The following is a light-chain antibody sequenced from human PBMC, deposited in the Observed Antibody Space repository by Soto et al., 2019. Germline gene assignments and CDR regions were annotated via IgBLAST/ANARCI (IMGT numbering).Light chain of an antibody. CDR1: QSVSSSY. CDR3: QQYGNSLRA. CDR2: GAS. Sequence: EILLTQSPGTLSLSPGERATLSCRASQSVSSSYLAWYQQKPGQAPRLLIYGASSRATGIPDRFSGSGSGTDFTLTISRLEPEDFAVHYCQQYGNSLRAFGQGTKVEIK. V-gene: IGKV3-20*01. J-gene: IGKJ1*01.